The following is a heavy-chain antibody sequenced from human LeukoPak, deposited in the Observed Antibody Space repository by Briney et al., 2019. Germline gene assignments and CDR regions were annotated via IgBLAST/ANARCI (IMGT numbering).Heavy chain of an antibody. CDR2: INHSGST. CDR1: GGSFSGYY. D-gene: IGHD2-15*01. J-gene: IGHJ6*02. CDR3: ARGRAVGCSGGSCYRGVYYGMDV. Sequence: SQTLSLTCAVYGGSFSGYYWSWIRQPPGKGLEWIGEINHSGSTNYNPSLKSRVTISVDTSKNQFSLKLSSVTAADTAVYYCARGRAVGCSGGSCYRGVYYGMDVWGQGTTVTVSS. V-gene: IGHV4-34*01.